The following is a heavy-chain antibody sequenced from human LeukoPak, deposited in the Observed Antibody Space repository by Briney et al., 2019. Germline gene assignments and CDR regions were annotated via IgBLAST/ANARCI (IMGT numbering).Heavy chain of an antibody. CDR1: QSTFYSYW. CDR3: AGGGLSGFDH. V-gene: IGHV3-74*03. J-gene: IGHJ4*02. Sequence: GGSLRLSCAAAQSTFYSYWMHWVRLVPGKGLAWVSRVNSDGTSTTYADSVRGRFTVSRDNAQNTLYLQMDSLRVDDTAVYYCAGGGLSGFDHWGQGILVTVSS. CDR2: VNSDGTST. D-gene: IGHD4-23*01.